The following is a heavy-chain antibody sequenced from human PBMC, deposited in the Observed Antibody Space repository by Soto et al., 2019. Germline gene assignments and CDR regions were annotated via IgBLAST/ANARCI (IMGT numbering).Heavy chain of an antibody. CDR3: ARYRREAVAGYTLDN. Sequence: PSETLSLTCSVSGVPISNFYWSWIRQPPGKGLEWIGYIYSSGSTNYNPSLKSRVTISEDTSKSQFSLKVNSMTAADTAVYYCARYRREAVAGYTLDNWGQGILVTVSS. V-gene: IGHV4-59*01. CDR1: GVPISNFY. CDR2: IYSSGST. D-gene: IGHD6-13*01. J-gene: IGHJ4*02.